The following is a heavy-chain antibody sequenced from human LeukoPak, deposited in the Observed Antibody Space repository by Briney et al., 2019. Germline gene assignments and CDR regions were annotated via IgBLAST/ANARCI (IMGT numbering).Heavy chain of an antibody. D-gene: IGHD3-10*01. CDR2: IYYSGST. J-gene: IGHJ1*01. V-gene: IGHV4-59*08. Sequence: PSETLSLTCTVSGGSISSYYWSWIRQPPGKGLEYIGYIYYSGSTNYTPSLKSRVTISVDTSKNQFSLKLSSVTAADTAVHYCARHVSGEYFQPWGQGTLVTVSS. CDR1: GGSISSYY. CDR3: ARHVSGEYFQP.